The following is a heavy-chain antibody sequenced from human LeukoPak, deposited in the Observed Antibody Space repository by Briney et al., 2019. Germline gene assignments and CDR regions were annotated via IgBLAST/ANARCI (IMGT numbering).Heavy chain of an antibody. CDR2: IYHSGST. J-gene: IGHJ5*02. CDR3: ARVGATPHNWFDP. Sequence: SETLSLTCTVSGYSISSGYYWGWIRQPPGKGLEWIGSIYHSGSTYYNPSLKSRVTISVDTSKNQFSLKLSSVTAADTAVYYCARVGATPHNWFDPWGQGTLVTVSS. CDR1: GYSISSGYY. D-gene: IGHD1-26*01. V-gene: IGHV4-38-2*02.